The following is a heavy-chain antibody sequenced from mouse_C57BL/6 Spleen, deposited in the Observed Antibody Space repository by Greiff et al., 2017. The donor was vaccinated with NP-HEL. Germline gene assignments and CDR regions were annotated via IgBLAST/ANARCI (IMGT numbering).Heavy chain of an antibody. CDR1: GYAFSSSW. J-gene: IGHJ2*01. CDR2: IYPGDGDT. CDR3: ARSDYGSSYGYYFDY. V-gene: IGHV1-82*01. D-gene: IGHD1-1*01. Sequence: QVQLQQSGPELVKPGASVKISCKASGYAFSSSWMNWVKQRPGKGLEWIGRIYPGDGDTNYNGKFKGKATLTADKSSSTAYMQLSSLTSEDSAVYFCARSDYGSSYGYYFDYWGQGTTLTVSS.